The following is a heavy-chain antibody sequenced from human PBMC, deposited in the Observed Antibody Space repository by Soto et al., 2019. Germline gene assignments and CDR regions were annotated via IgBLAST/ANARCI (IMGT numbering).Heavy chain of an antibody. V-gene: IGHV4-39*01. CDR2: NYYRGYT. CDR3: ASPAGADYTFDY. D-gene: IGHD4-4*01. J-gene: IGHJ4*02. Sequence: QLQLQESGPGLVKPSETLSLTCAVSGGSITSSSYYWGWIRQAPGRGLEWIGTNYYRGYTYYNPSLESRVTISADTSKNQLSLNLRSVTAADTAVYYCASPAGADYTFDYWGQGILVTVSS. CDR1: GGSITSSSYY.